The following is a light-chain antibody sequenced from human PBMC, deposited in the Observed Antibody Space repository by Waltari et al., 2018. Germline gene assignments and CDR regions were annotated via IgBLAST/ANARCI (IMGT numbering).Light chain of an antibody. J-gene: IGLJ3*02. CDR2: VNSAGSH. CDR3: QTGGHGTWV. CDR1: SGHTTNI. Sequence: QLVLTQSPSASASLGASVKLTCTLSSGHTTNIIAWLQQKPGKGPRYLMKVNSAGSHNKGVEIPDRFSGSGSGAERYLSISSLQSEDEADYYCQTGGHGTWVFGGGTRLTVL. V-gene: IGLV4-69*01.